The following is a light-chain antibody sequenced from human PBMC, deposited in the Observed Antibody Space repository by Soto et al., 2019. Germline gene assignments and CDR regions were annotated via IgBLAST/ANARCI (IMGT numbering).Light chain of an antibody. Sequence: EIVLTQSPGTLSLSPGERATLSCRASQSVSSDLAWYQQKPGQAPRLLISDASDRATGIPDRFSGSGSGTDFTLTISRLVPEDFAVYYCQQYGDSPVTFGQGTKVDIK. CDR3: QQYGDSPVT. CDR1: QSVSSD. J-gene: IGKJ1*01. CDR2: DAS. V-gene: IGKV3-20*01.